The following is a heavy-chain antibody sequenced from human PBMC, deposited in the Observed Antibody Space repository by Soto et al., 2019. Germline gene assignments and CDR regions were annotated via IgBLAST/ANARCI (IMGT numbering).Heavy chain of an antibody. V-gene: IGHV4-59*01. J-gene: IGHJ4*01. D-gene: IGHD2-15*01. CDR3: ARDAGGPYDN. CDR1: GAPITINY. Sequence: SETLSLTCTVSGAPITINYWSWIRQAPGKGLEWIGYIYYSGSTTYNPSLKSRVTMSADTSKDQFSLKLNSVTAADKAVYYCARDAGGPYDNWGPGILVTVS. CDR2: IYYSGST.